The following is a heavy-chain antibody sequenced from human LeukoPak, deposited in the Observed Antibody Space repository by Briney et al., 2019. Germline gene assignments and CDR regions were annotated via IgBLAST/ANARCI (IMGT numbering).Heavy chain of an antibody. D-gene: IGHD6-19*01. V-gene: IGHV1-69*04. CDR1: GGTFSSYA. CDR2: IIPILGIA. CDR3: ARDSDSSGWRYNWFDP. J-gene: IGHJ5*02. Sequence: ASVKVSCKASGGTFSSYAISWVRQAPGQGLEWMGRIIPILGIANYAQKFQGRVTITADKFTSTAYMELSSLRSEDTAVYYCARDSDSSGWRYNWFDPWGQGTLVTVSS.